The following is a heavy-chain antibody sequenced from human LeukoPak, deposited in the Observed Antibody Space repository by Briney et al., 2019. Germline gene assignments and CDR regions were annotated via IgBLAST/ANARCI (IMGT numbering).Heavy chain of an antibody. Sequence: GGSLRLSCAASGFTFRNYWMSWVRQAPGTGLEWVANIKQDGSDRNYVASVRGRFTISRDNAESSLYLQMNSLRVEDTAVYYCVRNLAVAGTCFDSWGQGTLVTVSS. D-gene: IGHD6-19*01. V-gene: IGHV3-7*03. CDR1: GFTFRNYW. CDR3: VRNLAVAGTCFDS. J-gene: IGHJ4*02. CDR2: IKQDGSDR.